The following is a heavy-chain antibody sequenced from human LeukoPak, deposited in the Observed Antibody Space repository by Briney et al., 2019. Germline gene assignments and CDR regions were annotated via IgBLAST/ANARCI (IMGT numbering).Heavy chain of an antibody. J-gene: IGHJ5*02. CDR2: KHYSGST. CDR3: ARSPALRVTTGYWFDP. Sequence: PSETLSLTLAVYGGSFSGYYWSWIRQPPGKGLEWIGEKHYSGSTNYNPSLKSRVTISIDTSKNQFSLRLSSVTAADTAVYYCARSPALRVTTGYWFDPWGQGSRVTVSS. V-gene: IGHV4-34*01. CDR1: GGSFSGYY. D-gene: IGHD4-17*01.